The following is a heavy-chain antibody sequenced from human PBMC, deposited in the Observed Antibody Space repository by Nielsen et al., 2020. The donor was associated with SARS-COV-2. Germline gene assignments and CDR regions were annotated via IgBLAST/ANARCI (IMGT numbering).Heavy chain of an antibody. D-gene: IGHD2-2*01. CDR1: GFTFSSYG. J-gene: IGHJ2*01. CDR2: IWYDGSNK. Sequence: GESLKISRAASGFTFSSYGMHWVRQAPGKGLEWVAVIWYDGSNKYYADSVKGRFTIYRDNCKNTLYLQMNSLRAEDTAVYYCARGGYCSSTSCYVYWYFDLWGRGTLVTVSS. V-gene: IGHV3-33*01. CDR3: ARGGYCSSTSCYVYWYFDL.